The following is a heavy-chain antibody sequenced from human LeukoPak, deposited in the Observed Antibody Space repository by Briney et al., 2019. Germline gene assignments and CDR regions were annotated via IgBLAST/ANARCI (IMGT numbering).Heavy chain of an antibody. CDR3: ARVRWNRKYYDFWGAVDY. Sequence: PSETLSLTCAVYGGSFSGYYWSWIRQPPGKGLGWIGEIKHSGITNYNPSLQTRVTISVDTTKNQCSLKLSSVTAADTAVYYCARVRWNRKYYDFWGAVDYWGQGTLVTVSS. V-gene: IGHV4-34*01. D-gene: IGHD3-3*01. CDR1: GGSFSGYY. J-gene: IGHJ4*02. CDR2: IKHSGIT.